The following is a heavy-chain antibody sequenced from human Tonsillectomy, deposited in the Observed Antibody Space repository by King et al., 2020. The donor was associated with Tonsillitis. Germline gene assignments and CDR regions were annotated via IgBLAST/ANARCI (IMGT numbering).Heavy chain of an antibody. CDR2: IDPSNSQT. Sequence: LQLVQSGAEVKKPGESLRISCKGSGYSFTNYWITWVRQMPGRGLEWMGRIDPSNSQTLYGPSFQGHVTISADKSINTAYLQWSSLKASDTAMYYCARRGMDVWGQGTTVTVS. CDR1: GYSFTNYW. V-gene: IGHV5-10-1*01. CDR3: ARRGMDV. J-gene: IGHJ6*02.